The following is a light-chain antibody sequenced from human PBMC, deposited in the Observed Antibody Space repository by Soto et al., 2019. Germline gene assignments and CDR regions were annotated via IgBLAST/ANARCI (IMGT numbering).Light chain of an antibody. CDR1: QSVPSSY. J-gene: IGKJ5*01. V-gene: IGKV3-20*01. CDR2: DAS. Sequence: EIVLTQSPGTLSLSPGERATLSCRASQSVPSSYLAWYQQRPGQAPRLLIYDASRRATGIPGRFSGSESGTDSTLTISSLEPEDFAVYYCHQYAWSPLTFGQGTRLEIK. CDR3: HQYAWSPLT.